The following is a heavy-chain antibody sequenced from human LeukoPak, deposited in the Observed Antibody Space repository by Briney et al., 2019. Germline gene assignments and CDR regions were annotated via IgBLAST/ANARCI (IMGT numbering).Heavy chain of an antibody. Sequence: SETLSLTCTVSGGSISSYYWSWIRQPPGKGLEWIGYIYYSGSTNYNPSLKSRVTISVDTSKNQFSLKLSSVTAADTAVYYCARGSGRRGGAHFDYWGQGTLVTVSS. J-gene: IGHJ4*02. CDR1: GGSISSYY. CDR3: ARGSGRRGGAHFDY. D-gene: IGHD3-10*01. V-gene: IGHV4-59*12. CDR2: IYYSGST.